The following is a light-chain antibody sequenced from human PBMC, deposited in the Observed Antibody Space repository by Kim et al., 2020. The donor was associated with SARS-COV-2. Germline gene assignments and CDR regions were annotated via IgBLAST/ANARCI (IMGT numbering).Light chain of an antibody. CDR1: TTDLIGHNY. Sequence: GQSITVACSGITTDLIGHNYGTWDQQHPGTAPKLMISDVTHRPSGVSSRFSGSQSGNTASLTISGLQAEDEADYYCSSYPSTGTEVFGTGTKVTVL. CDR2: DVT. CDR3: SSYPSTGTEV. V-gene: IGLV2-14*03. J-gene: IGLJ1*01.